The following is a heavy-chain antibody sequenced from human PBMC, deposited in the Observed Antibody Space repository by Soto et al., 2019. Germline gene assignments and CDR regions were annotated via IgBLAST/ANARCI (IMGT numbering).Heavy chain of an antibody. D-gene: IGHD3-3*01. CDR3: GKGKELGVVRYGLDA. CDR2: FGGDENYT. V-gene: IGHV3-74*01. J-gene: IGHJ6*02. CDR1: GFSVKRYW. Sequence: HPGGSLRLSCGASGFSVKRYWMHWVRQAPGKGLVCLSRFGGDENYTDYADSVRGRFTISRDIAKNTIYLQMNSLRAEDTAVYYCGKGKELGVVRYGLDAWGQGTTVTVSS.